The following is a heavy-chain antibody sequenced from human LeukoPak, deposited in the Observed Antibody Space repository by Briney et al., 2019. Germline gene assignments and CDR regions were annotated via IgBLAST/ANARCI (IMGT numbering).Heavy chain of an antibody. CDR3: ARESSSSFDY. CDR2: IYYSGST. D-gene: IGHD6-6*01. J-gene: IGHJ4*02. Sequence: PSETLSLTCTVSGGSISSSSYYWGWIRQPPGKGLEWIGSIYYSGSTYCNPSLKSRVTISVDTSKDQFSLKLSSVTAADTAVYYCARESSSSFDYWGQGTLVTVSS. V-gene: IGHV4-39*07. CDR1: GGSISSSSYY.